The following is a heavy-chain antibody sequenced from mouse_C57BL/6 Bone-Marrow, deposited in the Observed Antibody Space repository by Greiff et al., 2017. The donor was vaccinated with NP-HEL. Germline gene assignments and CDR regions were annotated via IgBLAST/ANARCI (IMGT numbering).Heavy chain of an antibody. CDR2: IHPNSGST. D-gene: IGHD2-1*01. CDR1: GYTFTSYW. Sequence: QVQLQQPGAELVKPGASVKLSCKASGYTFTSYWMHWVKQRPGQGLEWIGMIHPNSGSTNYNEKFKSKATLTVDKSSSTAYMQLSILTSEDSAVYYCARAFYYPWFAYWGQGTLVTVSA. V-gene: IGHV1-64*01. CDR3: ARAFYYPWFAY. J-gene: IGHJ3*01.